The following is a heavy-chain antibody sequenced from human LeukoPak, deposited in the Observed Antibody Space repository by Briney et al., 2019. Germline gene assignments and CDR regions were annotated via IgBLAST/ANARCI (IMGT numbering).Heavy chain of an antibody. J-gene: IGHJ6*02. CDR2: ISSSGSSI. CDR3: AKERLRQWLVPGSMDV. Sequence: PGGSLRLSCAASGFTFSSYELNWVRQTPGKGLEWVSYISSSGSSIYYADSVKGRFTISRDNSKNTLYLQMNSLRAEDTAVYYCAKERLRQWLVPGSMDVWGQGTTVTVTS. V-gene: IGHV3-48*03. CDR1: GFTFSSYE. D-gene: IGHD6-19*01.